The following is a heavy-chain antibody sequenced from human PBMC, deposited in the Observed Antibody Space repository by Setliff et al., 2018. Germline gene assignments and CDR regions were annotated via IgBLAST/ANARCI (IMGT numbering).Heavy chain of an antibody. J-gene: IGHJ4*02. CDR3: ARAWYYNFWSGSQIEY. D-gene: IGHD3-3*01. V-gene: IGHV7-4-1*02. CDR2: INTNTGNP. Sequence: ASVKVSCKASGYTFTRYYMHWVRQAPGQGLEWMGWINTNTGNPMYAQGFTGRFVFSLDTSVSTAYLQISSLKAEDTAVYYCARAWYYNFWSGSQIEYWGQGTLVTVSS. CDR1: GYTFTRYY.